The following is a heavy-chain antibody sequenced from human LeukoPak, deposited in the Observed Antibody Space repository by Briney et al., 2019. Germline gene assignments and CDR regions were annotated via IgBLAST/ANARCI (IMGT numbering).Heavy chain of an antibody. CDR1: GASLSSNNFY. CDR2: VYSTGGT. D-gene: IGHD5/OR15-5a*01. V-gene: IGHV4-39*01. CDR3: ARRIHSVNCVYYFDS. Sequence: KRSETLSISCPVSGASLSSNNFYWGWIRQPPGKGLEWIGSVYSTGGTHYNPSLKGRVTISLDTSRNQFSLNLISVTAADTAVYFCARRIHSVNCVYYFDSWGHGTMSPVSS. J-gene: IGHJ4*01.